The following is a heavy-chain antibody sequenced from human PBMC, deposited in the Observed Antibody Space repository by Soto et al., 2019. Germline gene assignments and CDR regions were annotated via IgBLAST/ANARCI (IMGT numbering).Heavy chain of an antibody. Sequence: QVRLVQSGTAVKKPGASVMVSCTATGYTFANYAIHWVRQAPGQDLEWLGWINAGNGNTRNSQKFQGRVTFPRDTSPTTAHLGVSSLRFENTAVYNRARDISGGGLTTAHFGVGVWGQRTTVIVSS. CDR1: GYTFANYA. D-gene: IGHD3-22*01. J-gene: IGHJ6*02. V-gene: IGHV1-3*01. CDR2: INAGNGNT. CDR3: ARDISGGGLTTAHFGVGV.